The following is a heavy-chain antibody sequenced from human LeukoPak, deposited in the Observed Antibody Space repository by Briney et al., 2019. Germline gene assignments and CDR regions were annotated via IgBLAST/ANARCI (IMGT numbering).Heavy chain of an antibody. CDR3: ARAVTQFDY. Sequence: GASVKVSCKASGYTFTGYYMHWVRQAPGQGLEWMGWISAYNGNTNYAQKLQGRVTMTTDTSTSTAYMELRSLRSDDTVVYYCARAVTQFDYWGQGTLVTVSS. V-gene: IGHV1-18*04. CDR2: ISAYNGNT. CDR1: GYTFTGYY. D-gene: IGHD4-17*01. J-gene: IGHJ4*02.